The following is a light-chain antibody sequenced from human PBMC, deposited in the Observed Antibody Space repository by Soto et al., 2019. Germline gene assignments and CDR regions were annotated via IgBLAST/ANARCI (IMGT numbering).Light chain of an antibody. CDR3: AAWDDSLNGLV. V-gene: IGLV1-44*01. Sequence: QSAVTQPPSASGTPGQRVTISCSGSSSNIGSNTVNWYQQLPGTAPKLLIYSNNQRPSGVPDRFSDSKSGTSASLAISGLQSEDEADYYCAAWDDSLNGLVFGGGTKLTVL. CDR1: SSNIGSNT. CDR2: SNN. J-gene: IGLJ2*01.